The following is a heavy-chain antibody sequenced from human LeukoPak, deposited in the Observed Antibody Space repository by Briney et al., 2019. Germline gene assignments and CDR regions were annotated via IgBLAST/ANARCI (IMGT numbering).Heavy chain of an antibody. Sequence: PSETLSLTCTVSGGSISSYYWSWIRQPPGKGLEWIGYIYYSGSTNYNPSLKSRVTISVDTSKNQFSLKLSSVTAADTAVYYCAGHSSRWFYWFDPWGQGTLVTVSS. CDR3: AGHSSRWFYWFDP. J-gene: IGHJ5*02. V-gene: IGHV4-59*08. D-gene: IGHD6-13*01. CDR2: IYYSGST. CDR1: GGSISSYY.